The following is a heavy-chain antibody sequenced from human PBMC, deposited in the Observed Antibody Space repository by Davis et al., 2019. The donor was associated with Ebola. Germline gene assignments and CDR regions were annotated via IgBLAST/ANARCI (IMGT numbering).Heavy chain of an antibody. V-gene: IGHV1-46*01. CDR1: GYSFTSHY. CDR3: ARDSPTLRFLEWFNYYYYGMDV. J-gene: IGHJ6*02. CDR2: INPSGGST. D-gene: IGHD3-3*01. Sequence: ASVKVSCKASGYSFTSHYMHWVRQAPGQGLEWLGIINPSGGSTSYAQQFQGRVTMTTDTTTSTAYMELRSLRSDDTAVYYCARDSPTLRFLEWFNYYYYGMDVWGQGTTVTVSS.